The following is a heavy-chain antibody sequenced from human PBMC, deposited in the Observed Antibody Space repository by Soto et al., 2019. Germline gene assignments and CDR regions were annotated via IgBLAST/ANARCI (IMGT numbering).Heavy chain of an antibody. Sequence: QVQLQESGPGLVKPSQTLSLTCTVSGGSISSGGYYWSWIRQHPGKGLEWIGYIYYSGSTYYNPSLKSRVTISVDTSKIQCSLKLSSVIAADTTVYYCARDHSPWLTTGWFDPWGQGTLVTVSS. CDR2: IYYSGST. D-gene: IGHD5-12*01. V-gene: IGHV4-31*03. CDR3: ARDHSPWLTTGWFDP. CDR1: GGSISSGGYY. J-gene: IGHJ5*02.